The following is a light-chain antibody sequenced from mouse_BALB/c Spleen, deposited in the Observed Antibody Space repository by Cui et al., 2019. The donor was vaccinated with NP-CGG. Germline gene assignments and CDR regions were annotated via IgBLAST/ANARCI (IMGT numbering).Light chain of an antibody. V-gene: IGLV1*01. Sequence: QTVVTQESALTTSPGETVTLTCRSSTGAVTTSNYANWVQEKPDHLFTGLMGGTNNRAPGIPARFSGSLIGDKAALIITGAQTEDEAIYFCALWYSNHWVIGGGTKLTVL. CDR1: TGAVTTSNY. J-gene: IGLJ1*01. CDR2: GTN. CDR3: ALWYSNHWV.